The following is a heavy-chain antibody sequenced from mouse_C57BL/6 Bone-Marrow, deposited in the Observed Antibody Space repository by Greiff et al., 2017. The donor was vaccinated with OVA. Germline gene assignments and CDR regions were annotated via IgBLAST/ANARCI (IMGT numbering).Heavy chain of an antibody. CDR2: IRSKSSNYAT. CDR3: VRGANDGYFWYFDV. CDR1: GFTFNTYA. V-gene: IGHV10-3*01. D-gene: IGHD2-3*01. J-gene: IGHJ1*03. Sequence: EVQLQESGGGLVQPKGSLKLSCAASGFTFNTYAMHWVRQAPGKGLEWVARIRSKSSNYATYYADSVKDRFTISRDDSQSMLYLQMHNLKTEDTAMYYCVRGANDGYFWYFDVWGTGTTVTVSS.